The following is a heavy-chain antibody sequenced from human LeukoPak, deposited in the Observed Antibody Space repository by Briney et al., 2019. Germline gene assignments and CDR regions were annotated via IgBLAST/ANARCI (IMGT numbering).Heavy chain of an antibody. CDR2: ISTYDGNA. CDR1: GYSFTSYG. D-gene: IGHD6-13*01. Sequence: ASVKVSCKASGYSFTSYGITWVRQAPGQGLEWMGWISTYDGNANYAQKLQGRVTMTTDTSTITAYMELRSLRSDDTAVYYCARDLFPTAGGIAAEYWGQGTLVTVSS. V-gene: IGHV1-18*01. CDR3: ARDLFPTAGGIAAEY. J-gene: IGHJ4*02.